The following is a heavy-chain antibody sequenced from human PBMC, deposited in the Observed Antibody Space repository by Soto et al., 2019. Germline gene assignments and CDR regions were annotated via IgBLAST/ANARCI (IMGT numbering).Heavy chain of an antibody. D-gene: IGHD6-13*01. CDR2: TYYRSKRYN. Sequence: SQPLSLTCAISGDSVSSNIAACNCIRQSPSRGLEWLGRTYYRSKRYNDYAVSVKSRITINPDTSKNQFSLQLNSVTPEDTAVYYCERELGSSWYWFDPWGQGTLVTVSS. CDR1: GDSVSSNIAA. V-gene: IGHV6-1*01. CDR3: ERELGSSWYWFDP. J-gene: IGHJ5*02.